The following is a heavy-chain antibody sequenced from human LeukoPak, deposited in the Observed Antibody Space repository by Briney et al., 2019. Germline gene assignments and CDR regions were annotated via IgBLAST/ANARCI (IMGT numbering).Heavy chain of an antibody. D-gene: IGHD2-2*01. V-gene: IGHV3-30*04. CDR2: ISYDGSNK. Sequence: GRSLRLSCAASGFAFSSYAMHWVRQAPGKGLEWVAVISYDGSNKYYADSVKGRFTISRDNSKNTLYLQMNSLRAEDTAVYYCARDPDTVVVPAADYWGQGTLVTVSS. CDR1: GFAFSSYA. J-gene: IGHJ4*02. CDR3: ARDPDTVVVPAADY.